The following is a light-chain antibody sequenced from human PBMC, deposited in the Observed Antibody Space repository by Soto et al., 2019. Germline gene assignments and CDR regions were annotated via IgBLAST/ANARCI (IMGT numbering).Light chain of an antibody. Sequence: QSVLTQPPSVSAAPGQQVTISCSGSSSNIGDNYVSWYQHFPGTAPKLVVYDNDRRPSGIPGRFSDSKSGTSATLVITGLQTGDEADYYCGTWDDRLDGNYVFGTGTKVTVL. CDR2: DND. CDR3: GTWDDRLDGNYV. J-gene: IGLJ1*01. V-gene: IGLV1-51*01. CDR1: SSNIGDNY.